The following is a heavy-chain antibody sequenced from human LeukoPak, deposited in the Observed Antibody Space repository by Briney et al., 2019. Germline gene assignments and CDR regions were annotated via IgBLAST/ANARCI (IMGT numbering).Heavy chain of an antibody. CDR2: ISSSGSTI. Sequence: GFTXXXYSXXXVRQAPGKGLEWISYISSSGSTIYYADSVQGRLTISRDNTKNSLYLQMSSLRDEDTAVYYCAPHRDGSYPFDYWGQGTLVTVSS. V-gene: IGHV3-48*02. D-gene: IGHD1-26*01. CDR1: GFTXXXYS. CDR3: APHRDGSYPFDY. J-gene: IGHJ4*02.